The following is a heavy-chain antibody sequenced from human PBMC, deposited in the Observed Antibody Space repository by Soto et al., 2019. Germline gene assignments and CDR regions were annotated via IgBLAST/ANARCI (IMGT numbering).Heavy chain of an antibody. CDR2: IYHSGST. CDR1: GGSISSSHW. CDR3: VRDADETAIVPAPWLV. D-gene: IGHD2-21*02. J-gene: IGHJ6*02. Sequence: QVHLQESGPGLVNPSGTLTLTCAVSGGSISSSHWWGWVRQAPGKGLEWIGEIYHSGSTNYNPSLKSRITMSVDKPKNQFSVNLSSVTAADTAVYYCVRDADETAIVPAPWLVWGRGTMVTVSS. V-gene: IGHV4-4*02.